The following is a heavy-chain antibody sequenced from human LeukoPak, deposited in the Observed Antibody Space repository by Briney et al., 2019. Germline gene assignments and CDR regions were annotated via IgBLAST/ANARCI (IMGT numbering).Heavy chain of an antibody. Sequence: GGSLRLSCAASGFTFSDYYMSWIRQAPGKGLEWVSYISSSNSYTNYAAFVKGRFYADSVKGRFTISRDNAKNSLYLQMNSLRAEDTAVYYCASLTYYFDSSGYYPGYFQHWGQGTLVTVSS. D-gene: IGHD3-22*01. CDR1: GFTFSDYY. CDR3: ASLTYYFDSSGYYPGYFQH. V-gene: IGHV3-11*03. CDR2: ISSSNSYT. J-gene: IGHJ1*01.